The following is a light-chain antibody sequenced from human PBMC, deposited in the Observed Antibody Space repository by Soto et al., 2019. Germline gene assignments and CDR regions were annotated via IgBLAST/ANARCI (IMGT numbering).Light chain of an antibody. J-gene: IGKJ4*01. V-gene: IGKV3-11*01. CDR1: QSISNY. CDR3: QQRSNWPLT. Sequence: EIVLTQSPATLSLSPGERATLSCRPSQSISNYLAWYQQKPGQAPRLLIYDTSNRATGISARFSGSGSGTDFTLTISSLEPEDFAVYYWQQRSNWPLTFGGGTKVEI. CDR2: DTS.